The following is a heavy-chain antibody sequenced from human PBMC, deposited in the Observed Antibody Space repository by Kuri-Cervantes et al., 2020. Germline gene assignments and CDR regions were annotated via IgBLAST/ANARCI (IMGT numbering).Heavy chain of an antibody. J-gene: IGHJ4*02. CDR3: ARADPLRYFDY. CDR1: GFSLSTSGMR. Sequence: SGPTLVKPTQTLTLTCTFSGFSLSTSGMRVSWIRQHPGKGLEWIGYIYYSGSTYYNPSLKSLVTISVDTSKNQFSLKLSSVTAADTAVYYCARADPLRYFDYWGQGTLVTVSS. V-gene: IGHV4-31*01. CDR2: IYYSGST.